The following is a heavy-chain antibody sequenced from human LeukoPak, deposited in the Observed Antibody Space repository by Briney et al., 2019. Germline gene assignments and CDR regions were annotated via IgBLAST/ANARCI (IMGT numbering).Heavy chain of an antibody. V-gene: IGHV3-23*01. CDR1: GFTFSSYG. Sequence: GGSLRLSCAASGFTFSSYGMHWVRQAPGKGLEWVSAIGGRDGSTYYADSVKGRFPISRDNSKNTLYVQMNSLRAEDTAVYYCAKGHYYGSGSLDYWGQGTLVTVSS. D-gene: IGHD3-10*01. J-gene: IGHJ4*02. CDR3: AKGHYYGSGSLDY. CDR2: IGGRDGST.